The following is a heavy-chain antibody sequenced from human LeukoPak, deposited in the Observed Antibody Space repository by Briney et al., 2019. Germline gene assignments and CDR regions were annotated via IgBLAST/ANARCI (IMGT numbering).Heavy chain of an antibody. D-gene: IGHD2-8*01. V-gene: IGHV4-38-2*02. CDR3: ARGPVGVYTIAYYYMDV. CDR1: GYSISSGYY. Sequence: PSETLSLTCTVSGYSISSGYYWGWIRQPPGKGLEWIGSIYHSGRTFYNPSLKSRVTISVDTSKNQFSLKLTSVTAADTAVYYCARGPVGVYTIAYYYMDVWGKGTTVTVSS. CDR2: IYHSGRT. J-gene: IGHJ6*03.